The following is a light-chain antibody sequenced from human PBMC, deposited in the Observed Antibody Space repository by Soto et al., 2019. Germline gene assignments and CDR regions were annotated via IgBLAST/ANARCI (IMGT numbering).Light chain of an antibody. CDR3: LQYNKWPPFT. J-gene: IGKJ3*01. CDR1: QSVNNN. CDR2: DAF. V-gene: IGKV3-15*01. Sequence: EIVMTQSPATLSVSPGERATLSCRASQSVNNNLAWYQQRPGQPPRLLIYDAFIRATGTPARFSGSWSGTEFTLTIDSLQSEDFALYYCLQYNKWPPFTFGPGTKVDIK.